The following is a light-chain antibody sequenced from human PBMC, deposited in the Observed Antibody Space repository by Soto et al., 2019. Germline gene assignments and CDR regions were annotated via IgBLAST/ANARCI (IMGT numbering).Light chain of an antibody. J-gene: IGKJ1*01. Sequence: DIQMTQSPSTLSASVGDRVTITCRASQSISSWLAWYQQKPGKAPKLLIYDTSRLESGVPSRFSGSGSGTEFTLTISSLLPDDFATYYCQQYNSYSRTFRQGTKVDIK. CDR2: DTS. CDR3: QQYNSYSRT. V-gene: IGKV1-5*01. CDR1: QSISSW.